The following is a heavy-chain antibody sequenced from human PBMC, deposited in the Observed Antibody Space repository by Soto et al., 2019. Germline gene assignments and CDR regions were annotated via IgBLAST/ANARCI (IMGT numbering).Heavy chain of an antibody. CDR1: GYTFTSYD. D-gene: IGHD3-10*01. Sequence: GESLKISCKASGYTFTSYDINWVRQATGQGLEWMGWRNPNSGNTGYAQKFQGRVTMTRNTSISTAYMELSSLRSEDTAVYYCARHSMVRGVMGSIDPWGQGTLVTVSS. J-gene: IGHJ5*02. CDR2: RNPNSGNT. V-gene: IGHV1-8*01. CDR3: ARHSMVRGVMGSIDP.